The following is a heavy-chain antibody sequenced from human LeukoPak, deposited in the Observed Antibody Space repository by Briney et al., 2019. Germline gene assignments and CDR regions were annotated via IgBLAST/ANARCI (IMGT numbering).Heavy chain of an antibody. D-gene: IGHD1-26*01. CDR2: SYYSGST. Sequence: SETLSLTCTVSGGSITHYYWTWLRQPPGKTLEWIGYSYYSGSTKYNPSLKSRVTISVDTSNNQFSLNLRSVTAADTAVYYCATTTSGGDAFDIWGQGTTVTVSS. CDR1: GGSITHYY. V-gene: IGHV4-59*01. J-gene: IGHJ3*02. CDR3: ATTTSGGDAFDI.